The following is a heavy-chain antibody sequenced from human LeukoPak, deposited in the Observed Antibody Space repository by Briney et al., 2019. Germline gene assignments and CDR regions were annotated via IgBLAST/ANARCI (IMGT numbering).Heavy chain of an antibody. Sequence: GASVKVSCKASGYTFTSYDINWVRQATGQGLEWMGWMNPNIGNTGYAQKFQGRVTMTRKTSISTAYMELSSLRSEDTAVYYCSRGRGQWLARGTNWYFDLWGRGTLVTVSS. D-gene: IGHD6-19*01. V-gene: IGHV1-8*01. CDR3: SRGRGQWLARGTNWYFDL. CDR1: GYTFTSYD. CDR2: MNPNIGNT. J-gene: IGHJ2*01.